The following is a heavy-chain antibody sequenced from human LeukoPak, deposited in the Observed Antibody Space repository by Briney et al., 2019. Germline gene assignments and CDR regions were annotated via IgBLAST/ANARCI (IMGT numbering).Heavy chain of an antibody. CDR3: ARVCGGDCYHHDAFDI. CDR1: GYTFTNYD. J-gene: IGHJ3*02. V-gene: IGHV1-8*03. CDR2: MNPNSGNT. Sequence: ASVKVSCKASGYTFTNYDINWVRQATGQRLEWMGWMNPNSGNTGYAQKFQGRVTITRNTSISTAYMELSSLRSADTAVYYCARVCGGDCYHHDAFDIWGQGTMVSVPS. D-gene: IGHD2-21*02.